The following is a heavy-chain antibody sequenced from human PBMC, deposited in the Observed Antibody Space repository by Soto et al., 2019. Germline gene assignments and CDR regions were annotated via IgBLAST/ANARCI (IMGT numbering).Heavy chain of an antibody. CDR3: ARLFCSASSCYSVGGFDI. D-gene: IGHD2-15*01. Sequence: SLRLSCAASGFTFSSYSMHWVRQAPGKGLEWVALVWFDGSDKYSSDSVTGRFTISRDNSKNTLYLQMNSLRAEDTAVYYCARLFCSASSCYSVGGFDIWGQGTMVTVS. CDR2: VWFDGSDK. J-gene: IGHJ3*02. V-gene: IGHV3-33*08. CDR1: GFTFSSYS.